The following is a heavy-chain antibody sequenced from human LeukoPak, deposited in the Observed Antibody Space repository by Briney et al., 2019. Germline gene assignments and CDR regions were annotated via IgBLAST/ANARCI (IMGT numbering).Heavy chain of an antibody. D-gene: IGHD3-9*01. Sequence: GGSLRLSCAASGFTFSSYWMSWVRQAPGKGLEWVANIKQDGSEKYYVDSVKGRFTISRDNAKNSLYLQMNSLRAEDTAVYYCARRTTYFGWIPSESPSCFDYWGQGTLVTVSS. CDR3: ARRTTYFGWIPSESPSCFDY. CDR2: IKQDGSEK. J-gene: IGHJ4*02. CDR1: GFTFSSYW. V-gene: IGHV3-7*03.